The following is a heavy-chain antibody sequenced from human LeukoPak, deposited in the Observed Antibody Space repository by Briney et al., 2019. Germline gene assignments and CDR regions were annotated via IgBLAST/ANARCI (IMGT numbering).Heavy chain of an antibody. CDR1: GFAFSSYW. V-gene: IGHV3-7*01. Sequence: GGSLRLPCVASGFAFSSYWMSWVRQAPGKGLEWVANIKQDGGEKYYVDSVKGRFTISRDSAKNSLFLQMNSLRVEDTAVYYCARLGGSYYTYWGQGTLVTVSS. CDR3: ARLGGSYYTY. D-gene: IGHD1-26*01. J-gene: IGHJ4*02. CDR2: IKQDGGEK.